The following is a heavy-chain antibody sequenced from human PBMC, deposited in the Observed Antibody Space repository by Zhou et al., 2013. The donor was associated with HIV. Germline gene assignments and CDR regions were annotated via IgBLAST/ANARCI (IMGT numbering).Heavy chain of an antibody. CDR1: GGTFSSYA. CDR2: IIPILGIA. Sequence: QVQLVQSGAEVKKPGSSVKVSCKASGGTFSSYAISWVRQAPGQGLEWMGRIIPILGIANYAQKFQGRVTITADKSTSTAYMELSSLRSEDTAVYYCARGIKGYDYDSSGRRYYYMDVWGKGTTVTVSS. CDR3: ARGIKGYDYDSSGRRYYYMDV. V-gene: IGHV1-69*04. J-gene: IGHJ6*03. D-gene: IGHD3-22*01.